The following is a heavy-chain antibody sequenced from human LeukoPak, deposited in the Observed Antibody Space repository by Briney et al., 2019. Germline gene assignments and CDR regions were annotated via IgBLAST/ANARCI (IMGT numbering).Heavy chain of an antibody. V-gene: IGHV5-51*01. CDR1: GYSFTNYW. J-gene: IGHJ5*02. Sequence: GQSLKISCKASGYSFTNYWIAWVRPMPGKGPEWMGIIHTGDSDTRYNPSFQGQVTMSTDQSTSIAYLHWSSLKASDSSMYYCAKSVLAHYPYWFDPWGHGTLVTVSS. D-gene: IGHD3-10*01. CDR2: IHTGDSDT. CDR3: AKSVLAHYPYWFDP.